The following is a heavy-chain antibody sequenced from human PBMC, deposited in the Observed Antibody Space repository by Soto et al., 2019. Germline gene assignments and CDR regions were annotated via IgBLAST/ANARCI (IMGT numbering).Heavy chain of an antibody. CDR3: ARRRVSLSNAVDF. J-gene: IGHJ3*01. CDR1: GGTFRNLA. CDR2: FIPIIGGG. V-gene: IGHV1-69*01. Sequence: QVQLVQSGAEVKKPGSSVKVSCKASGGTFRNLAINWVRQAPGQGLEWMGGFIPIIGGGINAQKFQGRVTITSDEATSTAYLELSSLKCDDTALFFCARRRVSLSNAVDFWGAGTMVTVSS. D-gene: IGHD2-21*01.